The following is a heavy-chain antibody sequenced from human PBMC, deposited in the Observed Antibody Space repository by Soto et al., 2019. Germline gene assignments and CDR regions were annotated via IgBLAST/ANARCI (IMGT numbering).Heavy chain of an antibody. CDR2: ISYDGHNK. J-gene: IGHJ6*02. CDR1: GFTFTTLG. Sequence: QVQLVESGGGVVQPGGSLRLSCTASGFTFTTLGIHWVRQAPGKGLEWVALISYDGHNKYYSDSVKGRFTISRDNHKNTLALQMKSLRAEDTAVYYCAKDLQAYGDYNSYYDGMDVWGQGTTVSVSS. V-gene: IGHV3-30*18. D-gene: IGHD4-17*01. CDR3: AKDLQAYGDYNSYYDGMDV.